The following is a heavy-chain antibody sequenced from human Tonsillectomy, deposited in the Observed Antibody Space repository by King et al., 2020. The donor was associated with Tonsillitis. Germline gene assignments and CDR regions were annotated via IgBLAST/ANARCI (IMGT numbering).Heavy chain of an antibody. J-gene: IGHJ4*02. D-gene: IGHD6-6*01. CDR2: ISWNSGNI. CDR1: GFTFDDYA. V-gene: IGHV3-9*01. CDR3: AKDHQPEYSRSSVYFDF. Sequence: VQLVESGGGLVQPGRSLRLSCAASGFTFDDYAMHWVRQAPGKGLEWVAGISWNSGNIDYADSVKGRFTISRDNAKNSLYLQMNSLRAEDTAFYYCAKDHQPEYSRSSVYFDFWGQGTLVTVSS.